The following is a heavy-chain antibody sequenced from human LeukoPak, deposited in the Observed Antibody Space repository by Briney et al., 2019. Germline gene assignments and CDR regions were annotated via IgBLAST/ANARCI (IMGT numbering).Heavy chain of an antibody. V-gene: IGHV3-53*04. J-gene: IGHJ4*02. CDR1: GFTVSSNY. CDR3: AILALMVRGVIIDY. CDR2: IYSGGST. D-gene: IGHD3-10*01. Sequence: GVSLRLSCAASGFTVSSNYMSWVRQAPGKGLEWVSVIYSGGSTYYADSVKGRFTISRHNSKNTLYLQMNSLRAENTAVYYCAILALMVRGVIIDYWGQGTLVTVSS.